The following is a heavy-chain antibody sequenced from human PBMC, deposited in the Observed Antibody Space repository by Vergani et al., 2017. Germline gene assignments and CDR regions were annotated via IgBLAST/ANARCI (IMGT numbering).Heavy chain of an antibody. V-gene: IGHV3-66*02. CDR2: IYSAGNR. D-gene: IGHD2-21*02. CDR1: GFTVSSNH. J-gene: IGHJ5*02. Sequence: EVQLVESGGGLVQPGGSLTLSCAASGFTVSSNHMTWVRQAPGKGLEWVSLIYSAGNRYYADSVKDRFTISRDTSMNTLYLQMNSLRPEDTAVYYCARGQKWSLQGYWFDPWGQGTLVTVSS. CDR3: ARGQKWSLQGYWFDP.